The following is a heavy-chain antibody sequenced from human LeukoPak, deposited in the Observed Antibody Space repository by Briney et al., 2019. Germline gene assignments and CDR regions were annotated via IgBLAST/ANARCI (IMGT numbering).Heavy chain of an antibody. CDR2: IYYSGST. CDR1: GGSISSGGYY. J-gene: IGHJ4*02. V-gene: IGHV4-30-4*01. CDR3: ATALEGFGELYPRD. D-gene: IGHD3-10*01. Sequence: PSETLSLTCTVSGGSISSGGYYWSWIRQPPGKGLEWIGYIYYSGSTYYNPSLKSRVTISVDTSKNQFSLKLSSVTAADTAVYYCATALEGFGELYPRDWGQGTLVTVSS.